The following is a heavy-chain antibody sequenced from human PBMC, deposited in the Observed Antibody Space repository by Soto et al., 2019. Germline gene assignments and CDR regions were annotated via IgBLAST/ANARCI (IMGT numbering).Heavy chain of an antibody. V-gene: IGHV3-66*01. CDR1: GFIVSNIY. J-gene: IGHJ4*02. Sequence: GGSLRLACAASGFIVSNIYISWVRQAPGKGLEWVSVIYSGGSTYYADSVKGRFTMSRDNSKNTLDIQMNSLRAEDTAVYYCARDTYSSGWYGGFDYWGQGT. D-gene: IGHD6-19*01. CDR3: ARDTYSSGWYGGFDY. CDR2: IYSGGST.